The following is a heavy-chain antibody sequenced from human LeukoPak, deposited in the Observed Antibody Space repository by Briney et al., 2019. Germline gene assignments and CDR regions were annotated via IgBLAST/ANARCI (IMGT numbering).Heavy chain of an antibody. CDR3: ARLGNAAVATPPH. J-gene: IGHJ1*01. Sequence: SETLSLTCTVSGGSISNYYWSWIRQPPGKGLEWIGYISYSGSTNYNPSLKSRVTISIDTSQNQFSLKPSSVTAADTAVYYCARLGNAAVATPPHWGQGTLVTVSS. CDR1: GGSISNYY. D-gene: IGHD6-19*01. CDR2: ISYSGST. V-gene: IGHV4-59*08.